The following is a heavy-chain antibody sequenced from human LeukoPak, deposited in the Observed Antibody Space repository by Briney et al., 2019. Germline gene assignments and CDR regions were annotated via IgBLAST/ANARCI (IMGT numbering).Heavy chain of an antibody. CDR3: ATAPHFWSAFDY. CDR2: IYSGGST. CDR1: GFTVSSNY. J-gene: IGHJ4*02. V-gene: IGHV3-53*01. Sequence: PGGSLGLSCAASGFTVSSNYMSWVRQAPGKGLEWVSVIYSGGSTYYADSVKGRFTISRDNSKNTLYLQMNSLRAEDTAVYYCATAPHFWSAFDYWGQGTLVTVSS. D-gene: IGHD3-3*02.